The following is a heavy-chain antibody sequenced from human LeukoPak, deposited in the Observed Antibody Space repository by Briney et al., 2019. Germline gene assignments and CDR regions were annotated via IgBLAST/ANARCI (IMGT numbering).Heavy chain of an antibody. CDR1: GGSFSGYY. D-gene: IGHD3-10*01. J-gene: IGHJ4*02. CDR3: ARSLWFGECDY. Sequence: SETLSLTCAVYGGSFSGYYWSWIRQPPGKGLEWIGEINHSGSTYYNPSLKSRVTISVDTSKNQFSLKLSSVTAADTAVYYCARSLWFGECDYWGQGTPVTVSS. V-gene: IGHV4-34*01. CDR2: INHSGST.